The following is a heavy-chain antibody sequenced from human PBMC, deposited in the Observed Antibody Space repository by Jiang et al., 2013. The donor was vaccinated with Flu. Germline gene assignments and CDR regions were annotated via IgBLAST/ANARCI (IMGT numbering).Heavy chain of an antibody. CDR3: ARDQGYNFGSCYFDY. CDR1: GFTFSSYS. J-gene: IGHJ4*02. CDR2: ISSSSSTI. Sequence: LSCAASGFTFSSYSMNWVRQAPGKGLEWVSYISSSSSTIYYADSVKGRFTISRDNAKNSLYLQMNSLRAEDTAVYYCARDQGYNFGSCYFDYWGQGTLVTVSS. V-gene: IGHV3-48*04. D-gene: IGHD5-24*01.